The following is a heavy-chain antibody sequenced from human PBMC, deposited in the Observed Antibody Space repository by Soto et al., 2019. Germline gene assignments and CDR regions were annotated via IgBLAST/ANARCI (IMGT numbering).Heavy chain of an antibody. D-gene: IGHD1-20*01. CDR3: ARSLTGNYYEYGMDV. CDR2: IIPIFGTA. J-gene: IGHJ6*02. V-gene: IGHV1-69*12. CDR1: GGTFSSYA. Sequence: QVQLVQSGAEVKKPGSSVKVSCKASGGTFSSYAIKWVRQAPGQGLEWMGGIIPIFGTADYAQKFQGRVTITADESTSTAYMELSSLRSEDTAVYYCARSLTGNYYEYGMDVWGQGTTVTFSS.